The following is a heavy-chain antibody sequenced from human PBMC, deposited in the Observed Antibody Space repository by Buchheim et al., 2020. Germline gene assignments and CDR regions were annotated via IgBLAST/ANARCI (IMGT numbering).Heavy chain of an antibody. CDR2: ISDGGEST. CDR1: GFTFRTYD. Sequence: EVQLLESGGGFVQPGGSLRLSCAASGFTFRTYDMSWVRQAPGQGLEWVSSISDGGESTYYTDSVKGRFTISRDNYKKTLYLQMNSLRAEDTAVYYCAKYYDSWSGCFDYWGQGTL. V-gene: IGHV3-23*01. CDR3: AKYYDSWSGCFDY. J-gene: IGHJ4*02. D-gene: IGHD3-3*01.